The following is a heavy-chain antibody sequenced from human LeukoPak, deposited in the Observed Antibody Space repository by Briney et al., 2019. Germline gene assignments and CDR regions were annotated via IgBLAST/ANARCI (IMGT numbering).Heavy chain of an antibody. Sequence: ASVKVSCKASGYTFTSYSINWVRQAPGQGLEWMGRINPNSGVTNYAQKFQGRVTITRDTSTSTAYMELSRLRSDDTAAYYCARVVPTYYGSSGYYYEDYWGQGTLVTV. J-gene: IGHJ4*02. CDR1: GYTFTSYS. CDR2: INPNSGVT. CDR3: ARVVPTYYGSSGYYYEDY. D-gene: IGHD3-22*01. V-gene: IGHV1-2*02.